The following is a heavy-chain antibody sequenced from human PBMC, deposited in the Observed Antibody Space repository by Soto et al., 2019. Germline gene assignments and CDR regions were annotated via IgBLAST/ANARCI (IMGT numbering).Heavy chain of an antibody. V-gene: IGHV3-23*01. J-gene: IGHJ3*02. Sequence: EVQLLESGGGVVQPGGSLRLSCAASGFTFSDYAMSWVRQTPGKGLQWVSGVGGSDDDKHYADSVRGRFIVSRDNSKHTLYLQMNTLRAADTAIYYWAKDATSFNGVWDPFAMWGQGTEVNVSS. CDR2: VGGSDDDK. D-gene: IGHD2-8*01. CDR3: AKDATSFNGVWDPFAM. CDR1: GFTFSDYA.